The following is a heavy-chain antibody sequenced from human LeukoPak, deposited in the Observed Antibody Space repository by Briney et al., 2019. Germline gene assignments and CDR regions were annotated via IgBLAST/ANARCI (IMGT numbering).Heavy chain of an antibody. J-gene: IGHJ5*02. CDR1: AGSISNHY. CDR3: ARGRSSLDL. CDR2: IFYTGSY. Sequence: SETLSLTCTVAAGSISNHYWSWMRQSPRKGLEWIAYIFYTGSYNYNPSLKSRAYISVDTSKNQFSLNLTSVTAADTAVYYCARGRSSLDLWGQGTLVTVSS. V-gene: IGHV4-59*11. D-gene: IGHD6-19*01.